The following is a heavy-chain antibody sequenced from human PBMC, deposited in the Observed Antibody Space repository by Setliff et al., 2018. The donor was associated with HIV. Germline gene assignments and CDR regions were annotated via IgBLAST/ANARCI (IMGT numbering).Heavy chain of an antibody. J-gene: IGHJ4*02. CDR1: GGSISSGNYY. CDR3: ARSAYDSSGLPY. Sequence: TLSLTCTVSGGSISSGNYYWSWIRQPAGKGLEWIGHIYSSGSTSYNPSLKSRVTISVGTSKNQFSLKLTSVTAADTAVYYCARSAYDSSGLPYWGQGTLVTVSS. V-gene: IGHV4-61*09. D-gene: IGHD3-22*01. CDR2: IYSSGST.